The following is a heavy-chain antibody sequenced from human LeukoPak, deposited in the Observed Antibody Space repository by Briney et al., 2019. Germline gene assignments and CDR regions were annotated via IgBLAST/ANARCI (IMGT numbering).Heavy chain of an antibody. J-gene: IGHJ5*02. V-gene: IGHV3-30*02. CDR3: AKAAANYGSGVNWFDP. D-gene: IGHD3-10*01. CDR1: GFTFSSYG. Sequence: PGESLRLSCAASGFTFSSYGMHWVRQAPGKGLEWVAFIRYDGSNKYYADSVKGRFTISRDNSKNTLYLQMNSLRAEDTAVYYCAKAAANYGSGVNWFDPWGQGALVTVSS. CDR2: IRYDGSNK.